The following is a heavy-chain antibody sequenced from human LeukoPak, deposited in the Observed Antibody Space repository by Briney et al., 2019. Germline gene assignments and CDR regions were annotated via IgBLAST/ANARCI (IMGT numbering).Heavy chain of an antibody. CDR2: INWNGGST. CDR1: GFTVSSNY. CDR3: AKNLGSGWYFPFDY. J-gene: IGHJ4*02. D-gene: IGHD6-19*01. V-gene: IGHV3-20*04. Sequence: GGSLRLSCAASGFTVSSNYMSWVRQAPGKGLEWVSGINWNGGSTGYADSVKGRFTISRDNAKTSLYLQMDSLSAEDTAFYYCAKNLGSGWYFPFDYWGQGTLVTVSS.